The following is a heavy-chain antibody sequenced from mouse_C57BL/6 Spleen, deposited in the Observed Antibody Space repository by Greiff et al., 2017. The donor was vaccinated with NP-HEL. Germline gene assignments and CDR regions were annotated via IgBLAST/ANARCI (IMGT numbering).Heavy chain of an antibody. V-gene: IGHV1-26*01. CDR3: ASYWDEDYYAMDY. Sequence: EVQLHQSGPELVKPGASVKISCKASGYTFTDYYMNWVKQSHGKSLEWIGDINPNNGGTSYNQKFKGKATLTVDKSSSTAYMELRILTSEDSAVYYCASYWDEDYYAMDYWGQGTSVTVSS. J-gene: IGHJ4*01. D-gene: IGHD4-1*01. CDR2: INPNNGGT. CDR1: GYTFTDYY.